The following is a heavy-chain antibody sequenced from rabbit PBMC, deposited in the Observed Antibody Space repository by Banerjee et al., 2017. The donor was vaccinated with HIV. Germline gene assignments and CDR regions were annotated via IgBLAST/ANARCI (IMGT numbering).Heavy chain of an antibody. J-gene: IGHJ4*01. V-gene: IGHV1S40*01. D-gene: IGHD6-1*01. CDR1: GFSFSSALP. CDR2: IDTGDGGS. Sequence: QSLEESGGDLVKPGASLTLTCTASGFSFSSALPMCWVRQAPGKGLEWIASIDTGDGGSYYASWAKGRFTISLDNAQNTVFLQMTSLTVADTATYFCARNGGYGYDLWGPGTLVTVS. CDR3: ARNGGYGYDL.